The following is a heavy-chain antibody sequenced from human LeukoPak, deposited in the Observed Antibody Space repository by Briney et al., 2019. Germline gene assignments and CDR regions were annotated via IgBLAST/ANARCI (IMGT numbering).Heavy chain of an antibody. CDR1: GGSISSYY. CDR2: IYYSGST. Sequence: SETLSLTCTVSGGSISSYYWSWIRQHPGKGLEWIGYIYYSGSTYYNPSLKSRVTISVDTSKNQFSLKLSSVTAADTAVYYCARERGVDYTVDYWGQGTLVTVSS. D-gene: IGHD4-11*01. CDR3: ARERGVDYTVDY. V-gene: IGHV4-59*06. J-gene: IGHJ4*02.